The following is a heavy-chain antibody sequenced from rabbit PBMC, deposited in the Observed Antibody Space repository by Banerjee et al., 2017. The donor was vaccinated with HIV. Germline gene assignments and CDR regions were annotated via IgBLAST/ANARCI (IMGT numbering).Heavy chain of an antibody. V-gene: IGHV1S40*01. Sequence: QSLEESGGDLVKPGASLTLTCTASGFSFSSSYYMCWVRQAPGKGLEWIACIYAGSSGSTYYASWAKGRFTISEPSSTTVTLQMTSLTVADTATYFCASGGNLWGQGTLVTVS. CDR1: GFSFSSSYY. CDR3: ASGGNL. CDR2: IYAGSSGST. J-gene: IGHJ4*01. D-gene: IGHD3-1*01.